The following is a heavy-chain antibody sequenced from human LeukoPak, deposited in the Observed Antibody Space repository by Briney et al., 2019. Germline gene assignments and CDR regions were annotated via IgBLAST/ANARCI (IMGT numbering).Heavy chain of an antibody. J-gene: IGHJ3*01. D-gene: IGHD4-17*01. V-gene: IGHV3-53*01. CDR1: GFTVSSNY. CDR2: INAGGGET. Sequence: GGSLRLSCAASGFTVSSNYMTWVRQAAEKGLEWVSIINAGGGETYYADSVKGRFTISRDNSKNTLYLQMNSLRVEDTAVYYCGRDPNGDYFGAFEFWGQETLVTVSA. CDR3: GRDPNGDYFGAFEF.